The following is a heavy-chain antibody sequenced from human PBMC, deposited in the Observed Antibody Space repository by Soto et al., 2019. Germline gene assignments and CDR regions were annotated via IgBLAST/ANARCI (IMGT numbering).Heavy chain of an antibody. CDR2: IYYSGST. V-gene: IGHV4-39*01. D-gene: IGHD3-9*01. CDR3: ASAYDILTGYYKVSNWFDP. J-gene: IGHJ5*02. Sequence: PSDTLSLTCTVSGGSISSSSYYRGWIRQPPGKGLEWIGSIYYSGSTYYNPSLKSRVTISVDTSKNQFSLKLSSVTAADTAVYYCASAYDILTGYYKVSNWFDPWGQGTLDTVSS. CDR1: GGSISSSSYY.